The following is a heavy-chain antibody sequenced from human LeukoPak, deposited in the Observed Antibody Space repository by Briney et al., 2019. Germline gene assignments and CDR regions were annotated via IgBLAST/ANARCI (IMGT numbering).Heavy chain of an antibody. V-gene: IGHV3-15*01. Sequence: PGGSLRLSCAASGFTFSNAWMNWVRQAPGKGLEWVGRIKSKTDGGTTDYAAPVKGRFTISRDDSKTTLYLQMNSLKTEDTAVYYCARGGQGYDLNWFDPWGQGTLVTVSS. D-gene: IGHD3-3*01. CDR1: GFTFSNAW. CDR2: IKSKTDGGTT. CDR3: ARGGQGYDLNWFDP. J-gene: IGHJ5*02.